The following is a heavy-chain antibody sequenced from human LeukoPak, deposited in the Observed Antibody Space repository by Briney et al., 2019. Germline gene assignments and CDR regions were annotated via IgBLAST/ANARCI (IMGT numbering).Heavy chain of an antibody. CDR2: IIPIFGTA. CDR3: ARTVQQWLPPDY. J-gene: IGHJ4*02. CDR1: EGTFSSYA. V-gene: IGHV1-69*05. D-gene: IGHD6-19*01. Sequence: SVKVSCKASEGTFSSYAISWVRQAPGQGLEWMGGIIPIFGTANYAQKFQGRVTITTDESTSTAYMELSSLRSEDTAVYYCARTVQQWLPPDYWGQGTLVTVSS.